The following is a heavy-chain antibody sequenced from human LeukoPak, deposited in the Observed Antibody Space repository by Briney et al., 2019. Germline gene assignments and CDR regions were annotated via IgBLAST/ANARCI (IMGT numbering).Heavy chain of an antibody. CDR3: ARDAPSGSSGWYET. Sequence: SETLSLTCAVYDGSFSGYYWSWIRQPPGKGLEWIGEINHSGSTNYNPSLKSRVTISVDTSKNQFSLKLSSVTAADTAVYYCARDAPSGSSGWYETWGQGTLVAVSS. V-gene: IGHV4-34*01. CDR1: DGSFSGYY. CDR2: INHSGST. D-gene: IGHD1-26*01. J-gene: IGHJ5*02.